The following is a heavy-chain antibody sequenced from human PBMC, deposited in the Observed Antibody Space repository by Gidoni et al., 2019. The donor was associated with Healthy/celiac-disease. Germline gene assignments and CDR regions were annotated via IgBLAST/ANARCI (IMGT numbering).Heavy chain of an antibody. D-gene: IGHD6-19*01. V-gene: IGHV4-61*02. CDR1: GGSISSGSYY. J-gene: IGHJ4*02. CDR2: IYTSGST. Sequence: QVQLQESGPGLVKPSQTLSLTCTVPGGSISSGSYYWSWIRQPAGKGLEWIGRIYTSGSTNYNPSLKSRVTISVDTSKNQFSLKLSSVTAADTAVYYCARTKTPGIAVAGGDYWGQGTLVTVSS. CDR3: ARTKTPGIAVAGGDY.